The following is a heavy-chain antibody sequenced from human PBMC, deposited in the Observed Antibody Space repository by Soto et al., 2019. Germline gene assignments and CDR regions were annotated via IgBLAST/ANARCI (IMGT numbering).Heavy chain of an antibody. CDR2: IIPVFHRP. J-gene: IGHJ4*02. V-gene: IGHV1-69*01. CDR3: AREESSGGSWGALDY. Sequence: QMQLVQSGTEVKKPGSSVRVSCKASGGTFSGNAITWVRQAPGQGLEWMGGIIPVFHRPKYAQKFQDRLTITADAAPTTADMELSTLRPEDTALYYCAREESSGGSWGALDYWGQGTLVAVSS. D-gene: IGHD1-26*01. CDR1: GGTFSGNA.